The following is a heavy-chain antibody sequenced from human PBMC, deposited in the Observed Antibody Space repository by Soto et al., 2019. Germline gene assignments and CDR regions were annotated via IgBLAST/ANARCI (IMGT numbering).Heavy chain of an antibody. CDR2: IWYDGSNK. J-gene: IGHJ4*02. Sequence: HPGGSLRLSCAASGFTFSSYGMHWVRQAPGKGLEWVAVIWYDGSNKYYADSVKGRFTISRDNSKNTLYLQMNSLRAEDTAVYYCAREVDKPTSSPYYFDYWGQGTLVTVYS. CDR3: AREVDKPTSSPYYFDY. D-gene: IGHD5-12*01. CDR1: GFTFSSYG. V-gene: IGHV3-33*01.